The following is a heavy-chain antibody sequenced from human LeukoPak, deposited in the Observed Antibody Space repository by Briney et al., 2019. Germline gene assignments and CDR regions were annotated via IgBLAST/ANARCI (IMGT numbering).Heavy chain of an antibody. Sequence: GGSLRLSCAASGFTFSSYWMNWARQAPGKGLEWVANIKKDGSEKYYLDSVKGRFTISRDNAKNSLYLQMNSLSAEDMALYYCVAGWGWLPDYWGRGTLVTVSS. CDR3: VAGWGWLPDY. J-gene: IGHJ4*02. D-gene: IGHD3-16*01. CDR2: IKKDGSEK. V-gene: IGHV3-7*05. CDR1: GFTFSSYW.